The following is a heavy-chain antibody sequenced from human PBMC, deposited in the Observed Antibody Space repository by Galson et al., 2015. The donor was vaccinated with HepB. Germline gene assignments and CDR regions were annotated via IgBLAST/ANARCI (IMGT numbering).Heavy chain of an antibody. CDR2: ISGSGGST. Sequence: SLRLSCAASGFTFNYHAMNWVRQAPGKGLEWVASISGSGGSTYYADSVKGRFTVSSDNSLDTVDLQMDSLGVDDTAVYYCAKDYLPYYDRWGSYSDLYYFDYWGQGTLVTVSS. D-gene: IGHD3-22*01. CDR3: AKDYLPYYDRWGSYSDLYYFDY. CDR1: GFTFNYHA. J-gene: IGHJ4*02. V-gene: IGHV3-23*01.